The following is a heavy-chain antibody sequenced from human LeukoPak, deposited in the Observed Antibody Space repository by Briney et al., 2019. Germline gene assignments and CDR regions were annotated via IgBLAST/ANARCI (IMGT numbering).Heavy chain of an antibody. CDR2: ISVYNGHT. D-gene: IGHD2-21*02. V-gene: IGHV1-18*01. J-gene: IGHJ4*02. CDR1: GYILTNYG. Sequence: ASVKVSCKASGYILTNYGLSWVRQAPGQGLEWMGWISVYNGHTKYAQEFQDRVTMTTDTSTNTAYVELRSLRSDDTAVYYCARGTASVDYYFDSWGQGTQVTVSS. CDR3: ARGTASVDYYFDS.